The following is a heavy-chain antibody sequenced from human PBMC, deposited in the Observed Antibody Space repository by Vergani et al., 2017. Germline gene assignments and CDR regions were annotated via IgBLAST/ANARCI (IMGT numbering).Heavy chain of an antibody. J-gene: IGHJ6*02. Sequence: QVQLQQWGAGLLKPSETLSLTCAVYGGSFSGYYWSWIRQPPGKGLEWIGEINHSGSTNYNPSLKSRVTISVDTSKNQFSLKLSSVTAADTAVYYCARVLGYCSGGSCYYYYGMDVWGQGTTVTVSS. CDR3: ARVLGYCSGGSCYYYYGMDV. CDR1: GGSFSGYY. CDR2: INHSGST. V-gene: IGHV4-34*01. D-gene: IGHD2-15*01.